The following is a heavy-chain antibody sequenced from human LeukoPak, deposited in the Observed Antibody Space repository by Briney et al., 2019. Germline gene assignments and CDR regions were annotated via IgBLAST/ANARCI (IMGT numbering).Heavy chain of an antibody. CDR3: ATYRRVLLPFES. D-gene: IGHD2-8*02. CDR2: IFPSGGEI. V-gene: IGHV3-23*01. Sequence: GGSLRLSCAASGFTFSTFAMIWVRQPPGKGLEWVSSIFPSGGEIHYADSVRGRFTISRDNSKSTLSLQMNSLRAEDTAIYYCATYRRVLLPFESWGQGTLVTVSS. J-gene: IGHJ4*02. CDR1: GFTFSTFA.